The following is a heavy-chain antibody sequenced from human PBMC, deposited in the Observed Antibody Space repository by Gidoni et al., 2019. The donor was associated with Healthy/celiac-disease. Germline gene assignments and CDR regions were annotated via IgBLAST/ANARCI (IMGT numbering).Heavy chain of an antibody. Sequence: EVQLVESGGGLVQPGGSLSLSCAASGFTSSSYEMNWVRQAPGKGLEWVSYISSSGSTIYYADSVKGRFTISRDNAKNSLYLQMNSLRAEDTAVYYCAQLGWGSGSYHNWFDPWGQGTLVTVSS. CDR2: ISSSGSTI. CDR1: GFTSSSYE. CDR3: AQLGWGSGSYHNWFDP. D-gene: IGHD3-10*01. J-gene: IGHJ5*02. V-gene: IGHV3-48*03.